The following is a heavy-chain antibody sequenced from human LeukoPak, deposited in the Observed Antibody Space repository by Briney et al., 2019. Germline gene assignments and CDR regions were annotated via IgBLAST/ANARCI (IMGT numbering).Heavy chain of an antibody. Sequence: ASVKVSCKVSGYTLTELSMHWVRLAPGKGLEWMGGFDPEDGETIYAQKFQGRVTMTEDTSTDTAYMELSSLRSEDTAVYYCARKYSSGSNDAFDIWGQGTMVTVSS. CDR2: FDPEDGET. CDR1: GYTLTELS. V-gene: IGHV1-24*01. D-gene: IGHD6-19*01. J-gene: IGHJ3*02. CDR3: ARKYSSGSNDAFDI.